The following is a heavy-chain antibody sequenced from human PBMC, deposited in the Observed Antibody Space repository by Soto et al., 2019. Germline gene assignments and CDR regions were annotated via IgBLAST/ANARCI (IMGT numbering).Heavy chain of an antibody. D-gene: IGHD4-17*01. CDR2: INCRGNT. CDR3: GSPHFYPTVTKVRNWFDP. Sequence: QVQLQQWGAGLLKPSETLSLTCAVYGGSFSGYYWSWIRQPPGKGLEWIGEINCRGNTNYNPSLRLRVTISVDTSKNQLSLKLSSVPAADTAVYYCGSPHFYPTVTKVRNWFDPWGQGTLVTVSS. J-gene: IGHJ5*02. V-gene: IGHV4-34*01. CDR1: GGSFSGYY.